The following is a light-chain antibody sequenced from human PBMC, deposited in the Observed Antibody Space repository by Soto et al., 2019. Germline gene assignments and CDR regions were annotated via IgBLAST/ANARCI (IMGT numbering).Light chain of an antibody. CDR2: AAS. CDR3: QQYYSYPRP. J-gene: IGKJ1*01. CDR1: QGISSY. Sequence: AIRMTQSPSSLSASTGDRVTITCRASQGISSYLAWYQQKPGKAPKLLIYAASTLQSGVPSRFSGSGSGTDFTLTISWLQSDDFATYYCQQYYSYPRPFGQGNKVEIK. V-gene: IGKV1-8*01.